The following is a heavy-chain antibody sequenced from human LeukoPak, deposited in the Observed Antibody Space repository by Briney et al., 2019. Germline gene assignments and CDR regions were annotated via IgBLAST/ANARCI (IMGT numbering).Heavy chain of an antibody. CDR3: ARCSGWNYYFGY. D-gene: IGHD6-19*01. CDR2: IYYSGST. J-gene: IGHJ4*02. V-gene: IGHV4-59*01. CDR1: GGSISSYY. Sequence: SETLSLTCTVSGGSISSYYWSWIRQPPGKGLEWIGYIYYSGSTNYNPSLKSRVTISVDTSKNQFSLKLSSVTAADTAVYYCARCSGWNYYFGYWDQGTLVTVSS.